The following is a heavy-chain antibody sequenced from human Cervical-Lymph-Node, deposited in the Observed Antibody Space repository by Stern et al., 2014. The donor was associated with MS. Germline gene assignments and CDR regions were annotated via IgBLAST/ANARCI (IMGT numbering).Heavy chain of an antibody. V-gene: IGHV5-51*01. Sequence: EVQLVESGAEVKKPGESLKISCKGSGDNFASYWIAWVRQVPGKGLKWVGTIYPGDSDTRYSPSFQGQVTISADKSVRTAYLQWSRLKASDTALYYCATFSGSHSDAFDIWGQGTMVTVSS. D-gene: IGHD1-26*01. CDR1: GDNFASYW. J-gene: IGHJ3*02. CDR3: ATFSGSHSDAFDI. CDR2: IYPGDSDT.